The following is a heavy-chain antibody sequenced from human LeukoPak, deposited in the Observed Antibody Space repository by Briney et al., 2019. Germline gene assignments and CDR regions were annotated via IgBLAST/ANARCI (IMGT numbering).Heavy chain of an antibody. Sequence: ASVKVSCKVSGYTLTELSMHWVRQAPGKGLEWMGGFDPEDGETIYAQKFQGRVTMTEDTSTDTAYMELSRLRSDDTAVYYCAVGVATRTYYYYYYMDVWGKGTTVTISS. CDR1: GYTLTELS. V-gene: IGHV1-24*01. CDR3: AVGVATRTYYYYYYMDV. J-gene: IGHJ6*03. CDR2: FDPEDGET. D-gene: IGHD5-12*01.